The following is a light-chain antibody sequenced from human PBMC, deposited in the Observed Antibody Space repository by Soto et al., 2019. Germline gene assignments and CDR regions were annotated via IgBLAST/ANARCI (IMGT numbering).Light chain of an antibody. V-gene: IGLV2-14*01. CDR2: DVT. J-gene: IGLJ2*01. CDR3: SSYTSSNTVV. CDR1: SSDVGGYNY. Sequence: QSALTQPASVSGSPGQSITISCTGTSSDVGGYNYVSWYQQHPGKVPKLMIYDVTNRPSGVSNRFSGSKSGNTASLTISGLQAEDEGDYYCSSYTSSNTVVFGGGTQLTVL.